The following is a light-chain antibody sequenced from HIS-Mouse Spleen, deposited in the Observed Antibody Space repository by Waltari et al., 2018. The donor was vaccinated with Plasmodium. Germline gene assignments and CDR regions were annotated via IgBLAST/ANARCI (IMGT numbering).Light chain of an antibody. CDR2: AAS. V-gene: IGKV1-39*01. CDR3: QQSYSTWT. J-gene: IGKJ1*01. Sequence: IQMTQSPSSLSASVGDRVTITCRASPSISSYLNWYQQKPGKAPKHLIYAASSLQSGVPSRFSGSGSGTDFTLSISSLQPEDFATYYCQQSYSTWTFGQGTKVEIK. CDR1: PSISSY.